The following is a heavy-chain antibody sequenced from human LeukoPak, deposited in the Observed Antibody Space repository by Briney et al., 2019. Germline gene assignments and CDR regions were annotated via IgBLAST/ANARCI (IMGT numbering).Heavy chain of an antibody. CDR1: GFSFHTYW. CDR2: INSGGGIT. CDR3: TRGSGSRLRDY. V-gene: IGHV3-74*01. D-gene: IGHD6-19*01. Sequence: GGALSLSCTASGFSFHTYWMHWVRQAPGKGLLWVACINSGGGITNYAASVKGRFTIHRDNAKNTLYLQVDSLRAEDTAMYYCTRGSGSRLRDYWGEGTLGTVSS. J-gene: IGHJ4*02.